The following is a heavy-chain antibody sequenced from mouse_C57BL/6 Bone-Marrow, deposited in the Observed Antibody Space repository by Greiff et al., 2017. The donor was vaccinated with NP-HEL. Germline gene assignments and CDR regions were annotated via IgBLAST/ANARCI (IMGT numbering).Heavy chain of an antibody. V-gene: IGHV8-8*01. CDR2: IWWDDDK. Sequence: ESGPGILQPSQTLSLTCSFSGFSLSTSGMGVGWTRQPSGKGLEWLVHIWWDDDKYYNPVLKSRTSTFKATSNNQVMLKIANVHTAETATYYCARMRNGQAWFAYWGQGTLVTVSA. CDR1: GFSLSTSGMG. CDR3: ARMRNGQAWFAY. J-gene: IGHJ3*01.